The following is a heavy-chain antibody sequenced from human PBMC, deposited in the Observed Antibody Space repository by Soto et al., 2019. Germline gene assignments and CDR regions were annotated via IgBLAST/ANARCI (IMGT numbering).Heavy chain of an antibody. D-gene: IGHD4-17*01. Sequence: SETLSLTCAVYGGSFSCYYGSWIRQPPGKGLEWIGEINHSGSTNYNPSLKSRVTISVDTSKNQFSLKLSSVTAADTAVYYCARGGHYGGPSFGYFQHWGQGTLVTAPQ. J-gene: IGHJ1*01. CDR2: INHSGST. CDR1: GGSFSCYY. CDR3: ARGGHYGGPSFGYFQH. V-gene: IGHV4-34*01.